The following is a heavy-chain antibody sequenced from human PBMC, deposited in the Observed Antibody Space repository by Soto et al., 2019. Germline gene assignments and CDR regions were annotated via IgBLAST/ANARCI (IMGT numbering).Heavy chain of an antibody. J-gene: IGHJ4*02. CDR2: INHSGST. D-gene: IGHD3-22*01. V-gene: IGHV4-34*01. CDR3: ASSSFDSSGYYSRY. Sequence: SETLSLTCAVYGGSFSGYYWSWIRQPPGKGLEWIGEINHSGSTNYNPSLKSRVTISVDTSKNQFSLKLSSVTAADTAVYYCASSSFDSSGYYSRYLGQGTLVTVSS. CDR1: GGSFSGYY.